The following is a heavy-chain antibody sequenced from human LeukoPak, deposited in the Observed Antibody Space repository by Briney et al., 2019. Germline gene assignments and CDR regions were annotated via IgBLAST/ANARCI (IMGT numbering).Heavy chain of an antibody. V-gene: IGHV3-23*01. CDR1: GFTFSSYA. Sequence: GSLRLSCAASGFTFSSYAMSWVRQAPGKGLEWVSAISGSGGSTYYADSVKGRFTISRDNSKNTLYLQMNSLRAEDTAVYYCASSRYGDYEYYFDYWGQGTLVTVSS. CDR3: ASSRYGDYEYYFDY. CDR2: ISGSGGST. D-gene: IGHD4-17*01. J-gene: IGHJ4*02.